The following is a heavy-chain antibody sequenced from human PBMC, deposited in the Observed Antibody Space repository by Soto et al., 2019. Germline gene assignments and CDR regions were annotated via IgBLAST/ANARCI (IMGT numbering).Heavy chain of an antibody. J-gene: IGHJ5*02. CDR2: VYHRGGA. CDR1: GGSIDNSY. CDR3: ARHRGSDLLFDP. D-gene: IGHD5-12*01. Sequence: SETLSLTRTFSGGSIDNSYWGWIRQPPGKGLEWIGYVYHRGGANYIPSLESRVTISIDTSKIQFFLSLTSVTAADTAVYYCARHRGSDLLFDPWGPGTLVTVSS. V-gene: IGHV4-59*08.